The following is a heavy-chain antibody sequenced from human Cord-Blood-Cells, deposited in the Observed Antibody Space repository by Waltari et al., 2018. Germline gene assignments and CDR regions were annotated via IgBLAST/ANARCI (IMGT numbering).Heavy chain of an antibody. CDR3: ARDIAVAGTGD. J-gene: IGHJ4*02. CDR1: GGSFSGYY. Sequence: QVQLQQWGAGLLKPSETLSLTCAVSGGSFSGYYWSWIRQPPGKVLEWIGEINHSGSTTHNPSLKRRVTISVDTSKNQFSLKLSSVTAADTAVYYWARDIAVAGTGDWGQGTLVTVSS. D-gene: IGHD6-19*01. V-gene: IGHV4-34*01. CDR2: INHSGST.